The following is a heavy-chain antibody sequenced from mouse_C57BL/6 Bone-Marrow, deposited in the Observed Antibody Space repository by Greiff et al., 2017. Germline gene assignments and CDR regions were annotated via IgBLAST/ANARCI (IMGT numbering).Heavy chain of an antibody. CDR3: TTGYYGSSLFDY. D-gene: IGHD1-1*01. J-gene: IGHJ2*01. V-gene: IGHV14-4*01. CDR1: GFNIKDDY. CDR2: IDPENGDT. Sequence: EVQLVESGAELVRPGASVKLSCTASGFNIKDDYMHWVKQRTEQGLEWIGWIDPENGDTEYASKFQGKATITADTSSNTAYLQLSSLTSEDTAVYYCTTGYYGSSLFDYWGQGTTLTVSS.